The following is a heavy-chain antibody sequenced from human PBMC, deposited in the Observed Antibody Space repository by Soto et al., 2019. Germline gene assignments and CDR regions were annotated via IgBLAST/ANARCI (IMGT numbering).Heavy chain of an antibody. CDR3: ARQGEMATIIGGVYYGMDV. J-gene: IGHJ6*02. V-gene: IGHV3-21*01. Sequence: GGSLRLSCAASGFTFNSYSMNWVRQAPGKGLEWVSSISSSSSYIYYADSVKGRFTISRDNAKSSLYLQMNSLRAEDTAVYYCARQGEMATIIGGVYYGMDVCGQGPTVTVSS. D-gene: IGHD3-16*01. CDR1: GFTFNSYS. CDR2: ISSSSSYI.